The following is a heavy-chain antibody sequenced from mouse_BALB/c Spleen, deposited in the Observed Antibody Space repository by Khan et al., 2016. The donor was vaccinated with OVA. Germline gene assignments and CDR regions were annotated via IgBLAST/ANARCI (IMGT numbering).Heavy chain of an antibody. V-gene: IGHV3-2*02. D-gene: IGHD1-1*01. J-gene: IGHJ4*01. Sequence: EVQLQESGPGLVKPSQSLSLTCTVTGYSITSNYAWNWIRQFPGNKLEWMGYISYSGSTNYNPSLKSRISITRDTSKNQFFLQLNSVTTEDTATYYCARGNYYGYALDYWGQGTSITVAS. CDR1: GYSITSNYA. CDR3: ARGNYYGYALDY. CDR2: ISYSGST.